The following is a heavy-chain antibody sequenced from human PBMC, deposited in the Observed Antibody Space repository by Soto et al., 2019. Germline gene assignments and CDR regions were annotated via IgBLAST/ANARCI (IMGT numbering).Heavy chain of an antibody. V-gene: IGHV4-4*02. D-gene: IGHD5-18*01. CDR3: AREGYSYAPFDY. J-gene: IGHJ4*02. CDR1: GDSIISTNW. Sequence: SETLSLTCAVSGDSIISTNWWHWVRQSPDKGLEWIGEIHHGGNINYNPSLKSRVTISMDKSKNQFSLKLNSVTAADTAVYYCAREGYSYAPFDYWGQGTLVTVSS. CDR2: IHHGGNI.